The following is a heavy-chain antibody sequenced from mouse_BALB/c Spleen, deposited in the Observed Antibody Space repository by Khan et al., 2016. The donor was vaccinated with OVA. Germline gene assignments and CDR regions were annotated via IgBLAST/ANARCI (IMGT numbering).Heavy chain of an antibody. Sequence: VQLKQSGPELVKPGASVKMSCKASGYTFTSYVMHWVKQKPGLGLEWIGYIYPFNDDTKYNEKFKGKATLTSDKSSSTAYMELSSLTSEDSAVTFSARVCSYCFSFAYWLQGPLFTVSA. CDR3: ARVCSYCFSFAY. V-gene: IGHV1S136*01. D-gene: IGHD2-12*01. J-gene: IGHJ3*01. CDR2: IYPFNDDT. CDR1: GYTFTSYV.